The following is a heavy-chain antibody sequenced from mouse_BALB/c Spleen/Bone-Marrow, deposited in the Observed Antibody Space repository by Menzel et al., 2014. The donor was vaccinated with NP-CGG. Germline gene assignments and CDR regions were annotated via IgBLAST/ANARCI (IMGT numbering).Heavy chain of an antibody. CDR1: GYTFTSYW. Sequence: DLVKPGASVKLSCKASGYTFTSYWINWIKQRPGQGLEWIGRIAPGSGSTYYNEMFKGKATLTVDTSSSTAYIQLSGLSSEDSAVYSCARSRDGYFDVWGAGTTVTVSS. V-gene: IGHV1S41*01. CDR2: IAPGSGST. J-gene: IGHJ1*01. CDR3: ARSRDGYFDV.